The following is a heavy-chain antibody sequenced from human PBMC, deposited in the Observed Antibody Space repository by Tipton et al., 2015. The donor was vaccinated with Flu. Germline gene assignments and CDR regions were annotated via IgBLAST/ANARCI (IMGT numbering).Heavy chain of an antibody. CDR3: SSSRRYIGTNGFDP. V-gene: IGHV1-2*02. CDR2: INPNSGGT. CDR1: GYTFIGYY. D-gene: IGHD1-26*01. J-gene: IGHJ5*02. Sequence: QLVQSGAEVKKPGASVKVSCKASGYTFIGYYMHWVRQAPGQGLEWMGWINPNSGGTNYAQKFQGRVTMTRDTSISTAYMGLSRRRSDDTAVYYCSSSRRYIGTNGFDPWGQGTLVTVSS.